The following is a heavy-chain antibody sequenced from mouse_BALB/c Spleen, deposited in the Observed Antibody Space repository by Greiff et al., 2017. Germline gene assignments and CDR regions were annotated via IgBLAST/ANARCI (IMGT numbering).Heavy chain of an antibody. CDR3: AREAYYGSSY. CDR1: GYSITSGYY. Sequence: DVKLQESGPGLVKPSQSLSLTCSVTGYSITSGYYWNWIRQFPGNKLEWMGYISYDGSNNYNPSLKNRISITRDTSKNQFFLKLNSVTTEDTATYYCAREAYYGSSYWGQGTTLTVSS. D-gene: IGHD1-1*01. CDR2: ISYDGSN. V-gene: IGHV3-6*02. J-gene: IGHJ2*01.